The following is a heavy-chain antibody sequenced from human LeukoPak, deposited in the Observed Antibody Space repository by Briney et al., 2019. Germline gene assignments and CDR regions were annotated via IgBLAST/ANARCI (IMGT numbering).Heavy chain of an antibody. V-gene: IGHV4-34*01. Sequence: SETLSLTCAVYGGSFSGYYWSWIRQPPGKELEWIGEINHSGSTNYNPSLKSRVTISVDTSKNQFSLKLSSVTAADTAVYYCARDGWFGELLGYFDYWGQGTLVTVSS. CDR1: GGSFSGYY. D-gene: IGHD3-10*01. CDR3: ARDGWFGELLGYFDY. J-gene: IGHJ4*02. CDR2: INHSGST.